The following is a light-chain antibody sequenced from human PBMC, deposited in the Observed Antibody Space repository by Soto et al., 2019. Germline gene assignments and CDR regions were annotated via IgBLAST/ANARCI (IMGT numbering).Light chain of an antibody. CDR3: QQYDDQFT. CDR2: DAS. CDR1: QDSRNY. V-gene: IGKV1-33*01. J-gene: IGKJ3*01. Sequence: DIQMTQSPSPLSASVGDRVTITCQASQDSRNYLNWYQKKPGKAPKLLIYDASSLEAGVPSRFSGSGSGTDFTFTISSLQPEDFATYYCQQYDDQFTFGPGTEVDVQ.